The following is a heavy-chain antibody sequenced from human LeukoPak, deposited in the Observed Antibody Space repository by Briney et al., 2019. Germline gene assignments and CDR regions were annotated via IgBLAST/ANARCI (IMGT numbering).Heavy chain of an antibody. V-gene: IGHV1-69*06. Sequence: SVKVSCKASGGTFSSSAFSWVRQAPGQGLEWMGGIIPIFGTASYAQHFQGRVTITADKSTSTAYMELSSLRSEDTAVYYCARAGFYDSSGYYSSWFDPWGQGTLVTVSS. J-gene: IGHJ5*02. D-gene: IGHD3-22*01. CDR1: GGTFSSSA. CDR2: IIPIFGTA. CDR3: ARAGFYDSSGYYSSWFDP.